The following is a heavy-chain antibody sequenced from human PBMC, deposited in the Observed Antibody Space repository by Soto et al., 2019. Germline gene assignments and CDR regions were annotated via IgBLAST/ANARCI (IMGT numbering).Heavy chain of an antibody. CDR1: GFTFRNYW. J-gene: IGHJ4*02. CDR3: ARGGAAYSEGEY. Sequence: EMQLVESGGGLVQPGGSLRLSCAASGFTFRNYWMSWVRQAPGKGLEWLANIKQDGSEEYYVDSVEGRFTISRDNAKNSLYLQMNSLRVEDTAVYYFARGGAAYSEGEYWGQGTLVTVSS. CDR2: IKQDGSEE. D-gene: IGHD2-21*01. V-gene: IGHV3-7*01.